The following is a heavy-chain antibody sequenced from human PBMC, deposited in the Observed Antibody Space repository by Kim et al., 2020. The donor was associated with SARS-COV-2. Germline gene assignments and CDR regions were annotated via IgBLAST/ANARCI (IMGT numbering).Heavy chain of an antibody. V-gene: IGHV4-30-2*04. CDR3: ATLGKRYGNSIDF. Sequence: NPALKSRITMSVDTSKNHFSLKLNSVTAADTAVYFCATLGKRYGNSIDFWGQGTPVTVSS. J-gene: IGHJ4*02. D-gene: IGHD5-18*01.